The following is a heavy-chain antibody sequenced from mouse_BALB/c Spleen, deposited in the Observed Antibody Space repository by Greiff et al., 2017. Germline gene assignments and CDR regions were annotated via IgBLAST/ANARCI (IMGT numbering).Heavy chain of an antibody. J-gene: IGHJ3*01. CDR2: INPNNGGT. CDR1: GYTFTDYN. Sequence: EVQLQQSGPELVKPGASVKIPCKASGYTFTDYNMDWVKQSHGKSLEWIGDINPNNGGTIYNQKFKGKATLTVDKSSSTAYMELRSLTSEDTAVYYCARQGYYGSSYPSFAYWGQGTLVTVSA. D-gene: IGHD1-1*01. CDR3: ARQGYYGSSYPSFAY. V-gene: IGHV1-18*01.